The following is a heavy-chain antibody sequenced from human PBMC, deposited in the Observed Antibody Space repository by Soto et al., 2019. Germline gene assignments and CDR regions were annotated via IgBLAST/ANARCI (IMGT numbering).Heavy chain of an antibody. CDR1: GGSISSGDYY. D-gene: IGHD4-17*01. CDR2: IYYSGST. J-gene: IGHJ4*02. V-gene: IGHV4-30-4*01. CDR3: ASLYGVRGD. Sequence: LCGGSISSGDYYWSWIRQPPGKGLEWIGYIYYSGSTYYNPSLKSRVTISVDTSKNQFSLKLSSVTAADTAVYYCASLYGVRGDWGQGTLVTVSS.